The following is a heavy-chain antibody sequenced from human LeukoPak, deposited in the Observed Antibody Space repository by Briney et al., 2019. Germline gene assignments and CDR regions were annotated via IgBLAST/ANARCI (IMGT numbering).Heavy chain of an antibody. J-gene: IGHJ4*02. CDR1: GGSFSGYY. CDR3: ARAGYSSGWYVVY. D-gene: IGHD6-19*01. V-gene: IGHV4-34*01. CDR2: IYYSGST. Sequence: SETLSLTCAVYGGSFSGYYWSWIRQPPGKGLEWIGSIYYSGSTYYNPSLKSRVTISVDTSKNQFSLKLSSVTAADTAVYYCARAGYSSGWYVVYWGQGTLVTVSS.